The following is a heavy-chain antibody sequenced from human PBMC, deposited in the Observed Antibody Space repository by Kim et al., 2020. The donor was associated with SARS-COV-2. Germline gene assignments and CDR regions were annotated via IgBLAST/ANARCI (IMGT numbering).Heavy chain of an antibody. J-gene: IGHJ6*02. D-gene: IGHD5-12*01. Sequence: GKGRFTSSRDNAKNSLYLQMNSLRAEDTAVYYCAREGATTDYYYYYGMDVWGQGTTVTVSS. CDR3: AREGATTDYYYYYGMDV. V-gene: IGHV3-21*01.